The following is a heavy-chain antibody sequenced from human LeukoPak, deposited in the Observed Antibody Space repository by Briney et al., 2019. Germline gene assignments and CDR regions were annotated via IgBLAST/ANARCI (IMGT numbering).Heavy chain of an antibody. V-gene: IGHV4-59*08. J-gene: IGHJ4*02. CDR3: ARGEVSMVRGVSYLDY. CDR1: GGSISINY. D-gene: IGHD3-10*01. CDR2: VDYSGST. Sequence: SETLSLTCSVSGGSISINYWNWIRQSPGRGLEWIGYVDYSGSTNYNPSLKSRVTISVDTSKNQFSLKLSSVTAADTAVYYCARGEVSMVRGVSYLDYWGQGTLVTVSS.